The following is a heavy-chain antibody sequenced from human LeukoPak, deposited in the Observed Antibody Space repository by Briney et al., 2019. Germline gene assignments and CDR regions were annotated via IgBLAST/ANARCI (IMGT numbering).Heavy chain of an antibody. V-gene: IGHV4-39*01. Sequence: SETLSLTCTVSGGSISSYYWGWIRQPPGKGLEWIGNIYYNGNTYYNPSLKSRVTISVDTSKNQFSLKLSSVTAADTAVYYCARARKKDTALDYWGQGTLVTVSS. D-gene: IGHD5-18*01. J-gene: IGHJ4*02. CDR3: ARARKKDTALDY. CDR2: IYYNGNT. CDR1: GGSISSYY.